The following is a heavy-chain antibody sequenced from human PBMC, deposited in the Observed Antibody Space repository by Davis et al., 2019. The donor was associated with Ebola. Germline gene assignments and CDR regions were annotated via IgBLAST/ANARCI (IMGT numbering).Heavy chain of an antibody. V-gene: IGHV3-23*01. J-gene: IGHJ4*02. CDR3: ARDPGGYSY. CDR1: GFTFSIYA. D-gene: IGHD3-22*01. CDR2: ISGSGGST. Sequence: PGGSLRLSCSASGFTFSIYAMTWVRQAPGKGLEWVSGISGSGGSTFYADSVKGRFTISRDNSKNTLHLQMNSLRAEDTAVYYCARDPGGYSYWGQGTLVTVSS.